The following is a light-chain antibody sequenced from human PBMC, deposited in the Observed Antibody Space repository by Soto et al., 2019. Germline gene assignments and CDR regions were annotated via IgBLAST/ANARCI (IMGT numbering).Light chain of an antibody. CDR3: QQRSNWPWT. Sequence: EIVMMQSPGTLSVSPGERATLSCRASQSVSSNLAWYQQKLGQAPRLLIYGTSNRAIGIPDTFSGSGSGTDFTLTISSLEPEDFAVYYCQQRSNWPWTFGQGTKVDIK. V-gene: IGKV3-11*01. CDR2: GTS. CDR1: QSVSSN. J-gene: IGKJ1*01.